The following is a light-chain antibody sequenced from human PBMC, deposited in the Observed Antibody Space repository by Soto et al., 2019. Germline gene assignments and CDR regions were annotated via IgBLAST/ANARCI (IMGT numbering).Light chain of an antibody. CDR1: SSDVGGYNY. CDR3: CSYAGSYGYV. J-gene: IGLJ1*01. CDR2: DVS. V-gene: IGLV2-11*01. Sequence: QSALTQPRSVSGSPGQSVTISCTGTSSDVGGYNYVSWYQQHPGKAPKLMIYDVSKRPSGVPDRFSGSKSGNTASLTISGLQAEYEADYYCCSYAGSYGYVFGTGTKLTVL.